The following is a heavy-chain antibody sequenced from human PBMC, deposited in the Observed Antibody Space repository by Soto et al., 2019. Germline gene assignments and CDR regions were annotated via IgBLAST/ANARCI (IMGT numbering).Heavy chain of an antibody. CDR3: ARGCGGDCYSTVYYYYGMDV. V-gene: IGHV1-69*13. Sequence: SVKVSCKASGGTFSSYAISWVRQAPGQGLEWVGGIIPIFGTANYAQKFQGRVTITADESTSTAYMELSSLRSEDTAVYYCARGCGGDCYSTVYYYYGMDVWGQGTTVTVSS. CDR1: GGTFSSYA. J-gene: IGHJ6*02. CDR2: IIPIFGTA. D-gene: IGHD2-21*02.